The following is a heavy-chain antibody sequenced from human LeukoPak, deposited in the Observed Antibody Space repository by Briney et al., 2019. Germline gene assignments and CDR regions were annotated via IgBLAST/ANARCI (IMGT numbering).Heavy chain of an antibody. Sequence: PSETLSLTCTVSGYSISSGYYWGWIRQPPGKGLEWIGSIYHSGSTYYNPSLKSRVTISVDTSKNQFSLKLSSVTAADTAVYYCASSAGYDSPFDYWGQGTLVTVSS. CDR3: ASSAGYDSPFDY. CDR1: GYSISSGYY. J-gene: IGHJ4*02. V-gene: IGHV4-38-2*02. CDR2: IYHSGST. D-gene: IGHD5-12*01.